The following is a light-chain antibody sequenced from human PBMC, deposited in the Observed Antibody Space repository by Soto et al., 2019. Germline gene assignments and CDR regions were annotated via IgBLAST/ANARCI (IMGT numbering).Light chain of an antibody. CDR2: KVS. CDR1: QSLVSSDGNTY. V-gene: IGKV2-30*01. CDR3: LQGSHWPWT. Sequence: DVLMTQSPLSLPVTLGQPASISCRSSQSLVSSDGNTYLNWYQQRPGQSPRRLIYKVSNRDSGVPDRFSGSGSGTDFTLKISRVEAEDVGVYYCLQGSHWPWTFGQGTKVE. J-gene: IGKJ1*01.